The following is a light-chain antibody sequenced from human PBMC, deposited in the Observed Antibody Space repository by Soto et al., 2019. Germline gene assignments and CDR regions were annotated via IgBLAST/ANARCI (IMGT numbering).Light chain of an antibody. J-gene: IGKJ4*01. CDR3: LQYNSYPFT. V-gene: IGKV1-17*03. Sequence: DIQMTQSPSAMSASLVYRVTITCRASQGISNSLAWFQQKPGKVPKRLIYGASTLQSGAPSRFSGSASGAAFTLTISSLQPEDFATYYCLQYNSYPFTFGGGTKVDI. CDR2: GAS. CDR1: QGISNS.